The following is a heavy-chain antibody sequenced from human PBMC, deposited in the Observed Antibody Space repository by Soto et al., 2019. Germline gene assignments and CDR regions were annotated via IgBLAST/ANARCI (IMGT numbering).Heavy chain of an antibody. J-gene: IGHJ5*02. CDR3: ARRDYGDYANWFDP. D-gene: IGHD4-17*01. V-gene: IGHV4-59*08. CDR1: GGSISSYY. Sequence: PSETLSLTCTVSGGSISSYYLSWIRQPPGKGLEWIGYIYYSGSTNYNPSLKSRVTISVDTSKNQFSLKLSSVTAADTAVYYCARRDYGDYANWFDPWGQGTLVTVSS. CDR2: IYYSGST.